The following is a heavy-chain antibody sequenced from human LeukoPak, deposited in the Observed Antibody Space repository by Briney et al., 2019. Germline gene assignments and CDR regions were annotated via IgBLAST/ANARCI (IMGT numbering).Heavy chain of an antibody. D-gene: IGHD1-1*01. CDR1: GFTVSSNY. CDR2: IYSGGST. CDR3: AKGSNNYPDNFDY. J-gene: IGHJ4*02. Sequence: GGSLRLSCAASGFTVSSNYMSWVRQAPGKGLEWVSVIYSGGSTYYADSVKGRFTISRDNSKNTLYLQMNSLRPEDTALYYCAKGSNNYPDNFDYWGQGTLVTVSS. V-gene: IGHV3-53*05.